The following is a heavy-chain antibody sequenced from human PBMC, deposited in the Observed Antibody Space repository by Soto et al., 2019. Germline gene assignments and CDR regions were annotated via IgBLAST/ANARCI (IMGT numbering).Heavy chain of an antibody. CDR2: INAGTGNT. V-gene: IGHV1-3*05. CDR1: GYTFTSYA. CDR3: ASRGSYWGIDY. Sequence: QVQLVQSGAEEKKPGASVKVSCKASGYTFTSYAMHWVRQAPGQRLEWMGWINAGTGNTKYSQKFQGRVTITRDTSVSTAYMELSSLRSEDTALYYCASRGSYWGIDYWGQGTLVTVSS. D-gene: IGHD1-26*01. J-gene: IGHJ4*02.